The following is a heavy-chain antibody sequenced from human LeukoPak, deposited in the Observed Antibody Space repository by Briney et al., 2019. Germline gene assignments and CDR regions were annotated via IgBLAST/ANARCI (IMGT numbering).Heavy chain of an antibody. CDR2: ISYDGSNK. CDR3: AREDYYGSGSFGY. J-gene: IGHJ4*02. Sequence: GGSLRLSCAASGFTFNNAWMSWVRQAPGKGLEWVAVISYDGSNKYYADSVKGRFTISRDNSKNTLYLQMNSLRAEDTAVYYCAREDYYGSGSFGYWGQGTLVTVSS. CDR1: GFTFNNAW. V-gene: IGHV3-30*03. D-gene: IGHD3-10*01.